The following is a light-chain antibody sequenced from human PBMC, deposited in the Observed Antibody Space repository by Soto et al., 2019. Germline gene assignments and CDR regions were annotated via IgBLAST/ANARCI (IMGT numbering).Light chain of an antibody. Sequence: QCVRTQPPSGSGAPGQSVTISCTGTSSDVGSYNRVSWYQQPPGTAPKLMIYEVSNRPSGVPDRFSGSKSGNTASLTISGLQPEDEADYYCNSYTSSNTYVFGTGTKVTVL. CDR3: NSYTSSNTYV. J-gene: IGLJ1*01. CDR2: EVS. CDR1: SSDVGSYNR. V-gene: IGLV2-18*02.